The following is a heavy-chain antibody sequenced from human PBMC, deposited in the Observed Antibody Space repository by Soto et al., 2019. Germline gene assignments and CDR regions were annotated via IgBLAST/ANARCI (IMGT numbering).Heavy chain of an antibody. Sequence: SETLSLTCTVSGGSISSGGYYWSWIRQHPGKGLEWIGYIYYSGSTYYNPSLKSRVTISVDTSKNQFSLKLSSVTAADTAVYYCARDQVGHYYYSSGYKAFDIWGQGTMVIVSS. V-gene: IGHV4-31*03. D-gene: IGHD3-22*01. CDR3: ARDQVGHYYYSSGYKAFDI. CDR2: IYYSGST. J-gene: IGHJ3*02. CDR1: GGSISSGGYY.